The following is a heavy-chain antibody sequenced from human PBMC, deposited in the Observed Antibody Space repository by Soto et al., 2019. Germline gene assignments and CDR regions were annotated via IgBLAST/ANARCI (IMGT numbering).Heavy chain of an antibody. CDR1: GGSLSSYY. D-gene: IGHD6-13*01. Sequence: PSETLSLTCTVSGGSLSSYYWNWIRQPPGTGLEWIGYIYYSGSTYYNPSLKSRVTISVDTSKNQFSLKLSSVTAADTAVYYCARVDLAAAGENYYYYYGMDVWGQGTTVTVSS. CDR3: ARVDLAAAGENYYYYYGMDV. CDR2: IYYSGST. J-gene: IGHJ6*02. V-gene: IGHV4-59*08.